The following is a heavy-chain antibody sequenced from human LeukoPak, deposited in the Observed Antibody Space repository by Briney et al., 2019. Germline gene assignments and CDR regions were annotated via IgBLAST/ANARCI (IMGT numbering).Heavy chain of an antibody. Sequence: SETLSLTCAVYGGSFSGYYWSWIRQSPGKGLEWTGEINHSGTTNYNPSLKSRVTISVDTSKNQFSPKLSSVTAADTAVYYCARGLAKGAASGWFDPWGQGTLVTVSS. CDR3: ARGLAKGAASGWFDP. V-gene: IGHV4-34*01. CDR1: GGSFSGYY. CDR2: INHSGTT. D-gene: IGHD6-13*01. J-gene: IGHJ5*02.